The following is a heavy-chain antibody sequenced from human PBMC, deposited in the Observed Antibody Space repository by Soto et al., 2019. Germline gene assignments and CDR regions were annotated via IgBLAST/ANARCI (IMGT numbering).Heavy chain of an antibody. Sequence: GGSLRLSCAASGFTFSSYGMHWVRQAPGKGLEWVAVIWYDGSNKYYADSVKGRFTISRDNSKNTLYLQMNSLGAEDKAMSYCARAEARVAKPTNHVMLFFHWFDPWGQGTLVTVSS. CDR3: ARAEARVAKPTNHVMLFFHWFDP. V-gene: IGHV3-33*01. CDR2: IWYDGSNK. J-gene: IGHJ5*02. D-gene: IGHD3-16*01. CDR1: GFTFSSYG.